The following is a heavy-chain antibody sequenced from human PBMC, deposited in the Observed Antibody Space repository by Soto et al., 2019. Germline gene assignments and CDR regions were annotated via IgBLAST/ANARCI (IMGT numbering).Heavy chain of an antibody. V-gene: IGHV1-2*02. CDR3: ARDWRYCSGGSCYSKICFAP. CDR1: GYTFTGYY. J-gene: IGHJ5*02. D-gene: IGHD2-15*01. CDR2: INPNSGGT. Sequence: ASVKVSCKASGYTFTGYYMHWVRQAPGQGLEWMGWINPNSGGTNYAQKFQGRVTMTRDTSISTAYMELSRVRSDDTAVSYCARDWRYCSGGSCYSKICFAPWGQGTLVTSPQ.